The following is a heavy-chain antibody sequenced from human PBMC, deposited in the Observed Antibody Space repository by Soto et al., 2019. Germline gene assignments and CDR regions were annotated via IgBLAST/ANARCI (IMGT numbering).Heavy chain of an antibody. D-gene: IGHD3-10*01. J-gene: IGHJ6*02. CDR2: IYYSGST. CDR1: GGSISSSSYY. Sequence: SETLSLTCTVSGGSISSSSYYWGWIRQPPGKGLEWIGSIYYSGSTYYNPSLKSRVTISVDTSKNKFSLKLSSVTAADTAVYYCARHSGPGAAWTGRVYYYGMAVWGQGTTVTVSS. V-gene: IGHV4-39*01. CDR3: ARHSGPGAAWTGRVYYYGMAV.